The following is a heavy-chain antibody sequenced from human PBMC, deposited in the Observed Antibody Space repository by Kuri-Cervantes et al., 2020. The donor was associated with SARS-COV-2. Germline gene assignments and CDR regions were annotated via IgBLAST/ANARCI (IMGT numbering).Heavy chain of an antibody. V-gene: IGHV1-18*01. Sequence: ASVKVSCKASGYTFTSYGISWVRQATGQGLEWMGWISAYNGNTNYAQKLQGRVTMTTDTSTSTAYMELRSLRSDDTAVYYCARDEGVLRFLEWLPLGDAFDIWGQGTMVTVSS. CDR1: GYTFTSYG. CDR2: ISAYNGNT. CDR3: ARDEGVLRFLEWLPLGDAFDI. D-gene: IGHD3-3*01. J-gene: IGHJ3*02.